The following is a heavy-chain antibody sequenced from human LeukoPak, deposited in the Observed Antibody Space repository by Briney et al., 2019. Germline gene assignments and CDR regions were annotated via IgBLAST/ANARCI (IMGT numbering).Heavy chain of an antibody. CDR3: ARSYYDFWSGYSPFCY. J-gene: IGHJ4*02. CDR2: IYPGDSDT. V-gene: IGHV5-51*01. CDR1: GYSFTSYW. Sequence: PAASLKISCKGSGYSFTSYWIGWVRQMPGKGLEWMGIIYPGDSDTRYSPSFQGQVTISADKSISTAYLQWSSLKASDTAMYYCARSYYDFWSGYSPFCYWGQGTLVTVSS. D-gene: IGHD3-3*01.